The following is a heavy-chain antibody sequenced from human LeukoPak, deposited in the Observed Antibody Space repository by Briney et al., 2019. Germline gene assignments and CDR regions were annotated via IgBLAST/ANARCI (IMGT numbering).Heavy chain of an antibody. V-gene: IGHV4-39*01. D-gene: IGHD6-19*01. J-gene: IGHJ1*01. CDR3: ARHQFYGYSSGWYPAPEYFQH. Sequence: SETLSLTCTVSGGSISSGSYYWGWIRQPPGKGLEWIGSIYYSGSTYYNPSLKSRVTISVDTSKNQFSLKLSSVTAADTAVYYCARHQFYGYSSGWYPAPEYFQHWGQGTLVTVSS. CDR2: IYYSGST. CDR1: GGSISSGSYY.